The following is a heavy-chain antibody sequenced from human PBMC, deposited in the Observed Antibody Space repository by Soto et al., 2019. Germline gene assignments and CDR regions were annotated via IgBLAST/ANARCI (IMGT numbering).Heavy chain of an antibody. D-gene: IGHD3-10*01. J-gene: IGHJ4*02. CDR2: IIPILGIA. Sequence: GASVKVSCKASGGTFSSYTISWVRQAPGQGLEWMGRIIPILGIANYAQKFQGRVTITADKSTSTAYMELSSLRSEDTAVYYCARVGEQRMAPYYFDYWGQGTLVTVSS. CDR3: ARVGEQRMAPYYFDY. CDR1: GGTFSSYT. V-gene: IGHV1-69*02.